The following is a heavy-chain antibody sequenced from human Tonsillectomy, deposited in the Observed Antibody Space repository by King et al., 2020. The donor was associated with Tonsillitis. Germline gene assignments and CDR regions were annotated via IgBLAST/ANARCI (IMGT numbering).Heavy chain of an antibody. D-gene: IGHD3-16*01. V-gene: IGHV3-23*04. Sequence: VQLVESGGGLVQPGGSLRLSCAASGFTISTYAMTWVRQAPGKGLEWVSAISGSGGSTYYADSVKGRFTISRDISKNTLYLQMNSLRAEDTALYYCAKRLSSVTTFGNWYFDLWGRGTLVTVSS. CDR3: AKRLSSVTTFGNWYFDL. J-gene: IGHJ2*01. CDR2: ISGSGGST. CDR1: GFTISTYA.